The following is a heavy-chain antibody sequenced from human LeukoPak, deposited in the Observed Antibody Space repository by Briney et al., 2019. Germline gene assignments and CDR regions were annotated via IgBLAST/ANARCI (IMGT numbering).Heavy chain of an antibody. D-gene: IGHD6-19*01. CDR2: ISGSADST. V-gene: IGHV3-23*01. J-gene: IGHJ4*02. Sequence: PGGSLRLSCAASGFTFSSYAMSWVRQAPGKGLEWVSAISGSADSTYYADSVKGRFTISRDNSKNTLYLQMNSLRAEDTAVYSCAKHQNRDSSGWIFDYWGQGTLVTVSS. CDR1: GFTFSSYA. CDR3: AKHQNRDSSGWIFDY.